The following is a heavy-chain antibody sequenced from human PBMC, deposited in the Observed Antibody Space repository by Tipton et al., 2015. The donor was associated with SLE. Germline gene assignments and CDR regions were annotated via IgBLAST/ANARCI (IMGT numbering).Heavy chain of an antibody. J-gene: IGHJ4*02. CDR1: GFIVRSNY. CDR2: ISSSGDTI. CDR3: AKVRHYDSSGSGFDL. D-gene: IGHD3-22*01. Sequence: SLRLSCVASGFIVRSNYMNWVRQAPGKGLEWLAYISSSGDTIYYADSVKGRFTISRDNSKNTLYLQMNSLRAEDTAVYYCAKVRHYDSSGSGFDLWGQGTLVTVSS. V-gene: IGHV3-48*01.